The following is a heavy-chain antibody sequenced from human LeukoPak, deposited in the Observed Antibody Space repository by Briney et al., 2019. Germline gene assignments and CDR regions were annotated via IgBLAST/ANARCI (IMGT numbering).Heavy chain of an antibody. CDR2: IYYSGST. CDR3: ARALSSWPYGIDAFDI. Sequence: PSETLSLTCTVSGGSISSYYWSWIRQPPGKGLEWIGYIYYSGSTNYNPSLKSRVTISVDTSKNQFSLKLSSVTAADTAVYYCARALSSWPYGIDAFDIWGQGTMVTVSS. V-gene: IGHV4-59*01. D-gene: IGHD2/OR15-2a*01. J-gene: IGHJ3*02. CDR1: GGSISSYY.